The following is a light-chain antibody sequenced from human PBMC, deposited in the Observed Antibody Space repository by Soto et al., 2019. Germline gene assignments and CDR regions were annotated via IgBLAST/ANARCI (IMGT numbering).Light chain of an antibody. CDR2: GAS. CDR1: ESMSNC. J-gene: IGKJ1*01. V-gene: IGKV1-5*01. Sequence: DSQMTQSPSTLSASVGDRVTITCRASESMSNCLAWYQQKPGKAPKLLISGASSLQSGVPSRFSGSASGTEFTLTISSLQPDDIATYYCQQCHRYLTFGQGTKV. CDR3: QQCHRYLT.